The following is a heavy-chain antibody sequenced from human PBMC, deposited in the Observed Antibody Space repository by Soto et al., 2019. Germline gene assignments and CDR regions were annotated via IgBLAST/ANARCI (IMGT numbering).Heavy chain of an antibody. Sequence: GGSLRLSCAAAGFTFSSYSMNWVRQAPGKGLEWVSSISSSSSYIYYADSVKGRFTISRDNAKNSLYLQMNSLRAEDTAVYYCARDGITMVRGAKDYWGQGTLVTVSS. CDR3: ARDGITMVRGAKDY. CDR1: GFTFSSYS. CDR2: ISSSSSYI. D-gene: IGHD3-10*01. V-gene: IGHV3-21*01. J-gene: IGHJ4*02.